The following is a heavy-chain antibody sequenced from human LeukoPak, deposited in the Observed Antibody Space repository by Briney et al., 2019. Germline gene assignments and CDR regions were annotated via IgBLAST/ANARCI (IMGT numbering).Heavy chain of an antibody. V-gene: IGHV4-59*01. CDR2: IYYSGST. CDR3: ARAPSSDYDSDWRYYFDY. J-gene: IGHJ4*02. CDR1: GGSISSYY. Sequence: PSETLSLTCTVSGGSISSYYWSWIRQPPGKGLEWIGYIYYSGSTNYNPSLKSRVTISVDTSKNQFSLKLSSVTAADTAVYYCARAPSSDYDSDWRYYFDYWGQGTLVTVSS. D-gene: IGHD3-3*01.